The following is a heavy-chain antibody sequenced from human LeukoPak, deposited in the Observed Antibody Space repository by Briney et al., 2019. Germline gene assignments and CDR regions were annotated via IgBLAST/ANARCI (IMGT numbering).Heavy chain of an antibody. Sequence: SETLSLTCTVSGGSIRSYYWSWIRQPQGKGLEWIGYIYYSGSTNYNPSLKSRVTISVDTSKNQFSLKLSSVTAADTAVYYCARQNPSGSYGYYFDYWGQGTLVTVSS. V-gene: IGHV4-59*08. D-gene: IGHD1-26*01. CDR2: IYYSGST. J-gene: IGHJ4*02. CDR1: GGSIRSYY. CDR3: ARQNPSGSYGYYFDY.